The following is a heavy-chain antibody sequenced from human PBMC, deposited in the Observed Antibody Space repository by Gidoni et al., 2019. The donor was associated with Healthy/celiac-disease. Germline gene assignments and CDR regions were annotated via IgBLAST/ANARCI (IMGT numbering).Heavy chain of an antibody. D-gene: IGHD4-17*01. Sequence: EVQLVESGGGLVQHGGSLRLSCAASGFTFSSYEMNWVRQAPGKGLAWVSYISSSGSTIYYADSVKGRFTISRDNATNSLYLQMNSLRAEDTAVYYCGGSGELGGWYFDLWGRGTLVTVSS. CDR2: ISSSGSTI. V-gene: IGHV3-48*03. J-gene: IGHJ2*01. CDR1: GFTFSSYE. CDR3: GGSGELGGWYFDL.